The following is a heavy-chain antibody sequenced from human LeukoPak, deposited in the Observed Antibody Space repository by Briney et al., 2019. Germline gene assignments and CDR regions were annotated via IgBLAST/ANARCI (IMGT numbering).Heavy chain of an antibody. Sequence: SQTLSLTCTVSGGSISSGDYYWSWIRQPPGKGLEWIGYIYYSGSTYYNPSLKSRVTISVDTSKNQFSLKLSSVTAADTAVYYCARRVVTGYNLFDPWGQGTLVTVSS. CDR1: GGSISSGDYY. CDR3: ARRVVTGYNLFDP. J-gene: IGHJ5*02. V-gene: IGHV4-30-4*01. D-gene: IGHD2-21*02. CDR2: IYYSGST.